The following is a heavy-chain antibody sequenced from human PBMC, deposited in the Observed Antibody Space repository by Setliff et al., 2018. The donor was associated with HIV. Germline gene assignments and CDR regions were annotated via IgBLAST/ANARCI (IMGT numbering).Heavy chain of an antibody. Sequence: GGSLRLSCAASGFTFSSYAMHWVRQAPGKGLEWVAVMSYDGNNKYYADSVKGRFTISRDNSKNTLFLQMNSLRPEDTAVYYCARDSSRSSPDYHYYGMDVWGQGTTVTVSS. V-gene: IGHV3-30*01. J-gene: IGHJ6*02. CDR2: MSYDGNNK. CDR1: GFTFSSYA. CDR3: ARDSSRSSPDYHYYGMDV. D-gene: IGHD6-13*01.